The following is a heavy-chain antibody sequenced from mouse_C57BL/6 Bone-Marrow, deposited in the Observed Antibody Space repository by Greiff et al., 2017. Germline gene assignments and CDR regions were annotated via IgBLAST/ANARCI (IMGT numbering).Heavy chain of an antibody. D-gene: IGHD1-1*01. J-gene: IGHJ4*01. Sequence: VQLQQSGAELVRPGASVTLSCKASGYTFTDYEMHWVKQTPVHGLEWIGAIDPETGGTAYNQKFKGKAILTADKSSSTAYMELRSLTSEDSAVYYCTGSNYDAMDYWGQGTSVTVSS. CDR2: IDPETGGT. CDR1: GYTFTDYE. CDR3: TGSNYDAMDY. V-gene: IGHV1-15*01.